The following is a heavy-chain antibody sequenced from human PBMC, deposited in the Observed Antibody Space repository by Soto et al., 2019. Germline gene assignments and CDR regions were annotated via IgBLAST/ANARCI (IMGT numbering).Heavy chain of an antibody. CDR1: GGSISSGGYY. CDR3: ARVTMVRGVIITMHFDY. CDR2: IYYSGST. D-gene: IGHD3-10*01. J-gene: IGHJ4*02. Sequence: QVQLQESGPGLVKPSQTLSLTCTVSGGSISSGGYYWSWIRQHPGKGLEWIGYIYYSGSTYYNPSLKSRVTISVDTSKNQFSLKLSSVTAADTAVYYCARVTMVRGVIITMHFDYWGQGTLVTVSS. V-gene: IGHV4-31*03.